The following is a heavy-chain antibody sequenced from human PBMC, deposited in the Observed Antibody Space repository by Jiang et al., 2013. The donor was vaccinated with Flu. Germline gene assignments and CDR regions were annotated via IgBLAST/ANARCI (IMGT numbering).Heavy chain of an antibody. CDR1: GGSISSYY. V-gene: IGHV4-59*01. J-gene: IGHJ4*02. CDR2: IYYSGST. D-gene: IGHD6-6*01. CDR3: ARSLYSSSPHYFDY. Sequence: PGLVKTSETLSLTCTVSGGSISSYYWSWIRQPPGKGLEWIGYIYYSGSTNYNPSLKSRVTISVDTSKNQFSLKLSSVTAADTAVYYCARSLYSSSPHYFDYWGQGTLVTVSS.